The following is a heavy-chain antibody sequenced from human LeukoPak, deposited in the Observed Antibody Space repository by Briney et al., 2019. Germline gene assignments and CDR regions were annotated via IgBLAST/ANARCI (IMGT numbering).Heavy chain of an antibody. J-gene: IGHJ4*02. CDR2: ISGDGTTI. V-gene: IGHV3-48*03. Sequence: GGSLRLSCAASGFTFSNYAMNWVRQAPGKGLEWISYISGDGTTIYYADSVKGRFTISRDNAKKSLFLQMNSLRAEDTAVYFCVSAYGGLLDHWGKGTLVTVSS. CDR3: VSAYGGLLDH. D-gene: IGHD3-16*01. CDR1: GFTFSNYA.